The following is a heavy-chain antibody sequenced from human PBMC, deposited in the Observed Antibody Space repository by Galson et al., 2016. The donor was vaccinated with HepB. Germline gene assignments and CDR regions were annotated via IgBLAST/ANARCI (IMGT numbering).Heavy chain of an antibody. CDR3: ARMSGWELENYFFKS. CDR1: GFSFGDFA. Sequence: SLRLSCAVSGFSFGDFAMSWVRQSPGKGLQWVAMILRSGNGFYADFVRGRFSISRHNSKSTLSLEMNSLRVDDTAVYFCARMSGWELENYFFKSWGQGTLVTVSS. J-gene: IGHJ4*02. V-gene: IGHV3-23*05. CDR2: ILRSGNG. D-gene: IGHD1-26*01.